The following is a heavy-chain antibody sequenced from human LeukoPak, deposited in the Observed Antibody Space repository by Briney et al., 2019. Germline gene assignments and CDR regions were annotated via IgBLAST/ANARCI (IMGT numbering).Heavy chain of an antibody. D-gene: IGHD5/OR15-5a*01. J-gene: IGHJ4*02. CDR1: GFSFNSYA. CDR2: ISATGGST. V-gene: IGHV3-23*01. Sequence: PGGSLRLSCAASGFSFNSYAMSWVRQAPGKGLEWVSGISATGGSTYHADSVKGRFTISRDNSKNTLYLQMNSLRAEDTAVYYCARDPRSTYYFDYWGQGTLVTVSS. CDR3: ARDPRSTYYFDY.